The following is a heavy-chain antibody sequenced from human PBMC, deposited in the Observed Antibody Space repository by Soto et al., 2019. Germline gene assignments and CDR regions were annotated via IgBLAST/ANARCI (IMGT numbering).Heavy chain of an antibody. V-gene: IGHV4-4*02. J-gene: IGHJ4*02. CDR3: ASRDPGTSVDY. CDR1: GGSFTSNNW. CDR2: IYRTGST. Sequence: SETLSLTCAVSGGSFTSNNWWTWVRQPPGQGLEWIGEIYRTGSTNYNPSLKSRVTISLDKSENQFSLKVTSLTAADTAVFYCASRDPGTSVDYWGQGTLVTVSS. D-gene: IGHD1-7*01.